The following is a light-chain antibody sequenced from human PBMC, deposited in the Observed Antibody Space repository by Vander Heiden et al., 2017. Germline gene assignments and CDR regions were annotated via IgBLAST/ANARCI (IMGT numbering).Light chain of an antibody. Sequence: SYELTQPSSVSVSPGQTARITCSGDVLAKKYARWFQQKPGQAPVLGIYKASERPSGIPERFSGSSSGTTVTLTISGAQVEDEADYYCYSAADNNPVFGGGTKLTVL. V-gene: IGLV3-27*01. CDR2: KAS. CDR3: YSAADNNPV. J-gene: IGLJ2*01. CDR1: VLAKKY.